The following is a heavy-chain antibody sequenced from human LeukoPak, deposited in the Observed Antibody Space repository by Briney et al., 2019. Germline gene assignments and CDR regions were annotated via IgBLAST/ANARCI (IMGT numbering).Heavy chain of an antibody. V-gene: IGHV4-4*02. CDR2: IHHSGST. J-gene: IGHJ4*02. D-gene: IGHD6-19*01. CDR3: ARGLYGSDSY. Sequence: TSEILSLTCAVSGASVSSSNWWIWVRQPPKKGLEWIGEIHHSGSTNYNPSLKSRVTMSVDTSKNQISLRLSSVTAADTAVYYCARGLYGSDSYWGQGNLVTVSS. CDR1: GASVSSSNW.